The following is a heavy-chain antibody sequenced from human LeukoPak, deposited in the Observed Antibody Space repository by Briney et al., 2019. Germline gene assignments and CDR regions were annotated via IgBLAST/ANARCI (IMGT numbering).Heavy chain of an antibody. Sequence: ASVKVSCKASGYTFTGYYMHWVRQAPGQGLEWMGWINPNSGGTNYAQRFQGRVTMTRDTSISTAYMELSRLRSDDTAVYYCARGGSRGVIFQVRYYYYYMDVWGKGTTVTVSS. D-gene: IGHD3-10*01. V-gene: IGHV1-2*02. CDR3: ARGGSRGVIFQVRYYYYYMDV. J-gene: IGHJ6*03. CDR1: GYTFTGYY. CDR2: INPNSGGT.